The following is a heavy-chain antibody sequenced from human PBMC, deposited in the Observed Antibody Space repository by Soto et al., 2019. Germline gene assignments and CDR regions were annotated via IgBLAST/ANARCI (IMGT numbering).Heavy chain of an antibody. Sequence: PGGSLRLSCAASGFTFSRHAMHWVRQAPGKGLEWVAVISYDGSDKYYADSVKGRFTISRDNSKNTLDLQMNSLRADDTAVFYCARNERGYSYGSMDYWGQGTLVTVSS. CDR2: ISYDGSDK. CDR1: GFTFSRHA. J-gene: IGHJ4*02. V-gene: IGHV3-30-3*01. CDR3: ARNERGYSYGSMDY. D-gene: IGHD5-18*01.